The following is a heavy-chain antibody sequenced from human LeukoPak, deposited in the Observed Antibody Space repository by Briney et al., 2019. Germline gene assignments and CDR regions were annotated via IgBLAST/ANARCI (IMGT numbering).Heavy chain of an antibody. J-gene: IGHJ2*01. CDR1: GYTFTSYG. CDR3: ARWFCSSTSCYDWYFDL. D-gene: IGHD2-2*01. CDR2: ISAYNGNT. Sequence: ASVKVSCKASGYTFTSYGISWVRQAPGQGLEWMGWISAYNGNTNYAQKLQGRVTMTTDTSTSTAYMELRSLRSDDTAVYYCARWFCSSTSCYDWYFDLWGRVTLVTVSS. V-gene: IGHV1-18*04.